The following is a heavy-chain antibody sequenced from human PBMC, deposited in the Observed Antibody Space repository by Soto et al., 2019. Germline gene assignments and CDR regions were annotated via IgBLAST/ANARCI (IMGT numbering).Heavy chain of an antibody. CDR3: ANSITGTTGGAFDI. Sequence: GGSLRLSCVASGFTFSSYAMSWVRQAPGKGLEWVSAISGSGGSTYYADSVKGRFTISRDNSKNTLYLQMNSLRAEDTAVYYCANSITGTTGGAFDIWGQGTMVTVSS. CDR2: ISGSGGST. CDR1: GFTFSSYA. D-gene: IGHD1-7*01. J-gene: IGHJ3*02. V-gene: IGHV3-23*01.